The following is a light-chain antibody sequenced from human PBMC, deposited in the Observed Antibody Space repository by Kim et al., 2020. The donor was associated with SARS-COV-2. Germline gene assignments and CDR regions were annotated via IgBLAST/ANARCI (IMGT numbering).Light chain of an antibody. Sequence: AIQLIQSPSSLSASVGDRVTITCRASQGLSSAFAWYQQKPGKPPKLLIYDASILESGVPSRFSGSGSGTDFTLTISSLQPEDFATYYCQQFNNYPITFGQGTRLEIK. J-gene: IGKJ5*01. CDR1: QGLSSA. V-gene: IGKV1D-13*01. CDR2: DAS. CDR3: QQFNNYPIT.